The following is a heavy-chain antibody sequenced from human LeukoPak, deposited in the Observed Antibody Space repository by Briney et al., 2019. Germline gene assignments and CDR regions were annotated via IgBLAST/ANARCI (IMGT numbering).Heavy chain of an antibody. Sequence: GGSLRLSCAASGFTFSNYWVTWVRQAPGKGLGWVANINQDGSEKYYVDSVKGRFTISRDNAKNSLYLQMYSLRAEDTAVYYCARVLTGIAAAGTDAFDIWGQGTMVTVSS. CDR2: INQDGSEK. V-gene: IGHV3-7*05. CDR3: ARVLTGIAAAGTDAFDI. D-gene: IGHD6-13*01. CDR1: GFTFSNYW. J-gene: IGHJ3*02.